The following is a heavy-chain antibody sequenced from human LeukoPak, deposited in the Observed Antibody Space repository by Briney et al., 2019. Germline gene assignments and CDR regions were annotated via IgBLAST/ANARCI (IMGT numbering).Heavy chain of an antibody. CDR3: AKGEQLELTDYYFDY. J-gene: IGHJ4*02. D-gene: IGHD1-1*01. CDR1: GFTFSSYG. CDR2: IRYDGSNK. Sequence: GGSLRLSCAASGFTFSSYGMHWVRQAPGKGLEWVAFIRYDGSNKYYADSVKGRFTISRDNSKNTLYLQMNSLRAEDTAVYYCAKGEQLELTDYYFDYWGQGTLVTVSS. V-gene: IGHV3-30*02.